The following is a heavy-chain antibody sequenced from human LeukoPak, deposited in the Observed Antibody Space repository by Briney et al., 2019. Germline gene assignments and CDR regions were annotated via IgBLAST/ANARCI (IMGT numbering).Heavy chain of an antibody. CDR2: IDPSDSYT. Sequence: GESLKISCKGSGYSFTSYWISWVRQMPGKGLEWMGRIDPSDSYTNYSPSFQGHVTISADKSISTAYLQWSSLKASDTAMYNCASSREQQPWFDPWGQGTLVTVSS. CDR1: GYSFTSYW. CDR3: ASSREQQPWFDP. D-gene: IGHD6-13*01. V-gene: IGHV5-10-1*01. J-gene: IGHJ5*02.